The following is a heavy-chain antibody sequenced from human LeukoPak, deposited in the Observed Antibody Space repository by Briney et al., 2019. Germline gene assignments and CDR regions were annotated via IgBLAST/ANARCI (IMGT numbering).Heavy chain of an antibody. CDR3: AKDRYGSGNGHFDY. V-gene: IGHV3-30*02. D-gene: IGHD3-10*01. CDR1: GFTFSSYG. CDR2: IRYDGSNK. J-gene: IGHJ4*02. Sequence: GGSLRLSCAASGFTFSSYGMHWVRQAPGKGLEGVAFIRYDGSNKYYTDSVKGRFTISRDNSKNTLYLQMNSLRAEDTAVYYCAKDRYGSGNGHFDYWGQGTLVTVSS.